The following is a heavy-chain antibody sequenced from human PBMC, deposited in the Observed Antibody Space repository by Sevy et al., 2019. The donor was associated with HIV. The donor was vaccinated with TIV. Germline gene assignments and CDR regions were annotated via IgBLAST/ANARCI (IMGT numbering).Heavy chain of an antibody. J-gene: IGHJ4*02. CDR3: ARGNPVYCVGGSCYSPLDY. CDR1: GFTFNDYY. CDR2: ITTDGTSI. Sequence: GGSLRLSCVVSGFTFNDYYISWIRQAPGKGLEWVSHITTDGTSISYADSVKGRFTISRDNAKNSLYLQMNSLRAEDTAVYYCARGNPVYCVGGSCYSPLDYWGRGTLVTVSS. D-gene: IGHD2-15*01. V-gene: IGHV3-11*01.